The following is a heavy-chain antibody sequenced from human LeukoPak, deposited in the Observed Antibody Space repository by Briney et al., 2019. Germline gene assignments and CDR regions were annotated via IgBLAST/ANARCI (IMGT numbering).Heavy chain of an antibody. CDR1: GGTFSSYA. J-gene: IGHJ4*02. CDR3: ARVSSGSRNDY. V-gene: IGHV1-69*04. Sequence: SVKVSCKASGGTFSSYAISWVRQAPGQGLEWMGRIIPILGIANYAQKFQGRVTITADKSTSTAYMELSSLRSEDTAVYYCARVSSGSRNDYWGQGTLVTVSS. D-gene: IGHD1-26*01. CDR2: IIPILGIA.